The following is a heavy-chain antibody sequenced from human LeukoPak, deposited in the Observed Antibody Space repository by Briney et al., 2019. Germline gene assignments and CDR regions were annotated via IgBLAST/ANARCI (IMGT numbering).Heavy chain of an antibody. J-gene: IGHJ4*02. CDR3: AKDFGSGSYLDY. Sequence: GGSLRLSCAASGFTFSSYAMSWVRQAPGKGLEWVSAISGSGGSTYYADSVKGRFTISRDNSKNTLYLQMNSLRAEDAAVYYCAKDFGSGSYLDYWGQGTLVTVSS. CDR1: GFTFSSYA. D-gene: IGHD3-10*01. V-gene: IGHV3-23*01. CDR2: ISGSGGST.